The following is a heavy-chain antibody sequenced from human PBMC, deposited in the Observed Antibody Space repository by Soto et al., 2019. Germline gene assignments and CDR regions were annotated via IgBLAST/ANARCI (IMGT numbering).Heavy chain of an antibody. J-gene: IGHJ3*02. Sequence: HITLKDSGPALVKPTQTLTLTCTFSGVSLSTSGVGVGWLRQPPGKALEWLARIHLDDDKPYSPSVNSRHTITKDTSKNQVVPTTTTLDPVDTAIYYCEHRGDSGSSRAFQIWGKGTLVTVYS. CDR3: EHRGDSGSSRAFQI. D-gene: IGHD6-25*01. CDR1: GVSLSTSGVG. CDR2: IHLDDDK. V-gene: IGHV2-5*02.